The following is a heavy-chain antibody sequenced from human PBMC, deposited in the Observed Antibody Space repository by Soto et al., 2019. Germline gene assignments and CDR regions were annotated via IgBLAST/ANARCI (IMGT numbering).Heavy chain of an antibody. D-gene: IGHD5-12*01. J-gene: IGHJ6*02. CDR2: TYYRSKWYN. CDR3: ARGREGYSGYASGNYYYYGMDV. CDR1: GDSVSSNSAA. V-gene: IGHV6-1*01. Sequence: SQTLSLTCAISGDSVSSNSAAWNWIRQSPSRGLEWLGRTYYRSKWYNDYAVSVKSRITINPDTSKNQFSLQLNSVTPEDTAVYYCARGREGYSGYASGNYYYYGMDVWGQGTTVTVSS.